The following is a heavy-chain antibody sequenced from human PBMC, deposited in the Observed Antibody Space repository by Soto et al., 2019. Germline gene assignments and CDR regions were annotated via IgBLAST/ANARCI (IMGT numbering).Heavy chain of an antibody. CDR1: GYTFTSYG. CDR3: AASLSRRGYCSSGRCSSPLDY. J-gene: IGHJ4*02. D-gene: IGHD2-15*01. Sequence: ASVKVSCKASGYTFTSYGISWVRQAPGQGLEWMGWISAYNGNTNYAQKLQGRVTMTTDTSTSTAYMELRSLRSDDTAVYYCAASLSRRGYCSSGRCSSPLDYWGQGTLVTVSS. CDR2: ISAYNGNT. V-gene: IGHV1-18*01.